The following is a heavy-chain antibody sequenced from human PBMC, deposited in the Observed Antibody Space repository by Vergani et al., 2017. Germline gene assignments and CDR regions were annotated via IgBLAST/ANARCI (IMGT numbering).Heavy chain of an antibody. J-gene: IGHJ4*02. CDR2: LTGGGGST. Sequence: EVQLLESGGSLKQPGGSVRLSCAASGFTFSTYAMHWVRQAPGKGLEWVSALTGGGGSTYYADSFKGRFIISRDNSRDTLYLQMNSLRPEDTATYYCVKGAWSSKNFFDSWGQGTLVTVSS. CDR3: VKGAWSSKNFFDS. V-gene: IGHV3-23*01. CDR1: GFTFSTYA. D-gene: IGHD6-13*01.